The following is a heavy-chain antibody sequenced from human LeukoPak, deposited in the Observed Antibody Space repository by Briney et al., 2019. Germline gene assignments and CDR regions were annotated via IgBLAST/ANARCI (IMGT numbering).Heavy chain of an antibody. Sequence: ASVKVSCKASGYTFTSYGISWVRQAPGQGLEWMGWISAYNGNTNYAQKLQGRVTMTTDTSTSTAYMELRSLRSDDTAVYYCARSVGATKLVSLDYWGQGTLVTVSS. V-gene: IGHV1-18*01. J-gene: IGHJ4*02. CDR2: ISAYNGNT. CDR3: ARSVGATKLVSLDY. D-gene: IGHD1-26*01. CDR1: GYTFTSYG.